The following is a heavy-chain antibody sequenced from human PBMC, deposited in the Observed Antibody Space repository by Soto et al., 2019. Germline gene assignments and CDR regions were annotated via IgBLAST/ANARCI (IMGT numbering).Heavy chain of an antibody. CDR3: ARGLPYESGPESNWFDP. D-gene: IGHD3-10*01. V-gene: IGHV4-59*01. Sequence: PSETLSLTCTVSGVSIIGYYWSWIRQPPGKGLEWIGYIYHSGSTSYNPSFKSRLTISIDTSKNQFSLKLSSVTAADTAVYYCARGLPYESGPESNWFDPWGQGTLVA. J-gene: IGHJ5*02. CDR2: IYHSGST. CDR1: GVSIIGYY.